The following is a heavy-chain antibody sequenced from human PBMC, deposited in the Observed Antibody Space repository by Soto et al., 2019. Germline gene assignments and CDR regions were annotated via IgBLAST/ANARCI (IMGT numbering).Heavy chain of an antibody. Sequence: VGSVRLSCEVSGFTVSNHFMNWVRQAPGKGLEWVSVFYSDNTTFYSDSVKGRFTISRDTSKNALYLQMNSLRAEDTAVYYCATRVGVMGRYYFDYWGQGALVTVSS. V-gene: IGHV3-53*01. CDR2: FYSDNTT. D-gene: IGHD3-16*01. J-gene: IGHJ4*02. CDR1: GFTVSNHF. CDR3: ATRVGVMGRYYFDY.